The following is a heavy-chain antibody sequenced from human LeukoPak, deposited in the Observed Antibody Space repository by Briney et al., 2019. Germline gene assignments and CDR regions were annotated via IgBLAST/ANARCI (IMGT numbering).Heavy chain of an antibody. V-gene: IGHV3-21*01. J-gene: IGHJ3*02. CDR2: ISSSSSYI. CDR1: GFTFSSYS. D-gene: IGHD3-10*01. Sequence: GGSLRLSCAASGFTFSSYSMNWVRQAPGKGLEWVSSISSSSSYIYYADSVKGRFTISRDNAKNSLYLQMNSLRAEDTAVYYCAKDRRLLWFGGAFDIWGQGTMVTVSS. CDR3: AKDRRLLWFGGAFDI.